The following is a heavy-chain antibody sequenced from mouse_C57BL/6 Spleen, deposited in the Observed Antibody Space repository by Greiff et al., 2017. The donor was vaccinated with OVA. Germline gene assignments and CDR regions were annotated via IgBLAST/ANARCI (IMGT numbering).Heavy chain of an antibody. CDR2: ILPSIGRT. Sequence: QVQLQQSGSELRSPGSSVKLSCKDFDSEFFPIAYMSWVRQKPGHGFEWIGGILPSIGRTIYGEKFEDKATLDAVTLSNTAYLQTNSLTSEESAICDCARGFTTVVEGAMDYWGQGTSVTVSS. J-gene: IGHJ4*01. CDR3: ARGFTTVVEGAMDY. V-gene: IGHV15-2*01. D-gene: IGHD1-1*01. CDR1: DSEFFPIAY.